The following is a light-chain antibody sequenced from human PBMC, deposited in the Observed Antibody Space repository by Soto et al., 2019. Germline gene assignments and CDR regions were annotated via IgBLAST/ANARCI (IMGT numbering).Light chain of an antibody. CDR2: DAS. CDR1: QSISSW. CDR3: QQYNSYSYT. V-gene: IGKV1-5*01. J-gene: IGKJ2*01. Sequence: DIQMTKSPSTLSASVGDRVTITCRASQSISSWLAWYQQKPGKAPKLLIYDASSLESGVPSRFSGSGSGTEVTLTTSSLQPDDFATYYCQQYNSYSYTFGQGTKLEIK.